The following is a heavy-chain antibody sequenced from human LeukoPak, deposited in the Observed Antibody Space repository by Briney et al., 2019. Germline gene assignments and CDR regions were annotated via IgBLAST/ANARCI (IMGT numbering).Heavy chain of an antibody. Sequence: GESLRLSCAASGFAFSTYSMNWVRQAPGKGLEWVSSITSTSGYIYYAESVKGRFTISRDNTKNLLYMQMNSLRAEDTAVYYCARVGGGSHYFDYWGQGTLATVSS. V-gene: IGHV3-21*06. J-gene: IGHJ4*02. CDR1: GFAFSTYS. D-gene: IGHD1-26*01. CDR3: ARVGGGSHYFDY. CDR2: ITSTSGYI.